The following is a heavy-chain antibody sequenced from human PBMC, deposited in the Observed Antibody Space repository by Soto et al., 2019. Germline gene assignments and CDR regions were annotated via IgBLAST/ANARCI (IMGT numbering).Heavy chain of an antibody. V-gene: IGHV4-59*03. CDR2: IYYSGST. J-gene: IGHJ4*02. D-gene: IGHD1-26*01. CDR1: GGSISSYY. Sequence: SETLSLTCTVSGGSISSYYWSWIRQPPGKGLEWIGYIYYSGSTNYNPSLKSRVTISRDNSKNTLYLQMNSLRADDTAVYYCANWKGHSGNFFFSGPFDYWGQGTLVTVSS. CDR3: ANWKGHSGNFFFSGPFDY.